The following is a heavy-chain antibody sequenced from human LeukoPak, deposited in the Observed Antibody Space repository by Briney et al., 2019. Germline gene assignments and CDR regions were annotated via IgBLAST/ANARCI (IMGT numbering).Heavy chain of an antibody. CDR1: GVTVSSNN. CDR3: ARGGLRGHSDYYYYYGMDV. CDR2: IYSGGGT. Sequence: GGSLRLSCAASGVTVSSNNMNWVCHAPRKGLERVSVIYSGGGTYYAESVKGRFTISRENSKNTLYLQMNRLRAEDTAVYYCARGGLRGHSDYYYYYGMDVWGQGTTVTVSS. D-gene: IGHD3-10*01. V-gene: IGHV3-53*01. J-gene: IGHJ6*02.